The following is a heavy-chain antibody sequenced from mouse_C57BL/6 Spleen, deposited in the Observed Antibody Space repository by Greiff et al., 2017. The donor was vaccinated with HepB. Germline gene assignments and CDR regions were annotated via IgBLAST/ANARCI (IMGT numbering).Heavy chain of an antibody. D-gene: IGHD1-1*01. J-gene: IGHJ2*01. CDR1: GYTFTSYG. CDR2: IYPRSGNT. CDR3: AREVITTVVAYFYYFDY. V-gene: IGHV1-81*01. Sequence: VQLQQSGAELARPGASVKLSCKASGYTFTSYGISWVKQRTGQGLEWIGEIYPRSGNTYYNEKFKGKATLTADKSSSTAYMELCSLTSEDSAVYFCAREVITTVVAYFYYFDYWGQGTTLTVSS.